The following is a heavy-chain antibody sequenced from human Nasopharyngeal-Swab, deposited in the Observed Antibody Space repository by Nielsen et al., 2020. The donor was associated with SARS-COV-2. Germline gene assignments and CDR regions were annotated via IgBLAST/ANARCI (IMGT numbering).Heavy chain of an antibody. J-gene: IGHJ6*02. D-gene: IGHD2-2*01. CDR1: GFTFSSYS. Sequence: GESLKISCAASGFTFSSYSMNWVRQAPGKGLEWVSSISSSSSYIYYADSVKGRFTISRDNAKNSLYLQMNSLRAEDTAVYYCARVIVVVPAANTPGRKTYYYYGMDVWGQGTTVTVSS. CDR3: ARVIVVVPAANTPGRKTYYYYGMDV. CDR2: ISSSSSYI. V-gene: IGHV3-21*01.